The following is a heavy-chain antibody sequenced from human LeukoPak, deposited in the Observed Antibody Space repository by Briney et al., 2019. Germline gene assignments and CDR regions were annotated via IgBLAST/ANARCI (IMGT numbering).Heavy chain of an antibody. Sequence: GGSLRLSCAASGFTFSDSYMSWIRQAPGEGLDWLACISSSGHTIYYAESVRGRFTISRDNAKNSLYLPLNSLRPEDTAVYYCAQTGRNNYFDSWGQGTLVTVSS. J-gene: IGHJ5*01. CDR1: GFTFSDSY. CDR2: ISSSGHTI. V-gene: IGHV3-11*01. CDR3: AQTGRNNYFDS.